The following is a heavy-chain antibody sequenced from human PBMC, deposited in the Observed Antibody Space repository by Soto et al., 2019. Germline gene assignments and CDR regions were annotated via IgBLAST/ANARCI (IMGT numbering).Heavy chain of an antibody. CDR2: ISSNGGST. D-gene: IGHD2-15*01. Sequence: EVQLVESGGGLVQAGGSLRLSCAASGFTFSSYAMHWVRQAPGKGLEYVSAISSNGGSTYYGKSVRGRFTISRDNSKNTLYLQMGSLRAEVMAVYYCARMQGVVPSAGLDVWGQGTTVTVSS. CDR3: ARMQGVVPSAGLDV. CDR1: GFTFSSYA. J-gene: IGHJ6*02. V-gene: IGHV3-64*01.